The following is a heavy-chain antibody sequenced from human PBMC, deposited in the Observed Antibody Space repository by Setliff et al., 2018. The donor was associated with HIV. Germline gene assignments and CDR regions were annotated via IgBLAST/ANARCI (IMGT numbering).Heavy chain of an antibody. CDR1: GYTFTGYH. Sequence: ASVKVSCKTSGYTFTGYHMHWVRQAPGQGLEWMGWINPNSGGTIYAQKFQDRVTMTRDTSSSTAYMELSRLRSDDTAVYYCATGRDSSGYYFLADYWGRGTLVPSP. CDR3: ATGRDSSGYYFLADY. D-gene: IGHD3-22*01. J-gene: IGHJ4*02. CDR2: INPNSGGT. V-gene: IGHV1-2*02.